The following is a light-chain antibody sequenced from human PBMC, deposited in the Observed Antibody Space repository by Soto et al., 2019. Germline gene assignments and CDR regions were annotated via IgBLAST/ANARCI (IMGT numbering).Light chain of an antibody. Sequence: QYALTQPASVSGSPGQSITISCTGPSSDVGSHNLVSWYQQHPGQAPKLMIYEVSKRPLGVSARFSASKSGNTASLTISGLQAEDEADYYCCSYGGSRAVFGGGTQLTVL. J-gene: IGLJ7*01. V-gene: IGLV2-23*02. CDR2: EVS. CDR3: CSYGGSRAV. CDR1: SSDVGSHNL.